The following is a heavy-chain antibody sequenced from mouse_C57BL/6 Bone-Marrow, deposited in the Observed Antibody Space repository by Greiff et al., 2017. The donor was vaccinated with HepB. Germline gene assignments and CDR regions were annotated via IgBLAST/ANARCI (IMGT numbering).Heavy chain of an antibody. D-gene: IGHD2-5*01. J-gene: IGHJ1*03. CDR3: ARGYYSNYVWYFDV. CDR2: IHPNSGST. Sequence: QVQLQQPGAELVKPGASVKLSCKASGYTFTSYWMHWVKQRPGQGLEWIGMIHPNSGSTNYNEKFKSKATLTVDKSSSTAYMQLSSLTSEDSAVYYCARGYYSNYVWYFDVWGTGTTVTVSS. V-gene: IGHV1-64*01. CDR1: GYTFTSYW.